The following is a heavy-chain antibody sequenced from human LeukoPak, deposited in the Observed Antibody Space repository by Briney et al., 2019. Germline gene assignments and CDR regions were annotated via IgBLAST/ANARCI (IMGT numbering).Heavy chain of an antibody. V-gene: IGHV4-4*09. J-gene: IGHJ4*02. D-gene: IGHD6-6*01. Sequence: SETLSLTCTVSGGSISSYYWSWIRQPPGKGLEWIGYIYTSGSTNYNPSHKSRVTISVDTSKNQLSLKLSSVTAADTAVYYCARVSIAARPYKSYYFDYWGQGTLVTVSS. CDR2: IYTSGST. CDR1: GGSISSYY. CDR3: ARVSIAARPYKSYYFDY.